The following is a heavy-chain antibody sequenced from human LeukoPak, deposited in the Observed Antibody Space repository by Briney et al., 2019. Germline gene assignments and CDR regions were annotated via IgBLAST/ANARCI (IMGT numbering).Heavy chain of an antibody. CDR1: GYSVSSNSAA. CDR2: TFYRSKWYN. V-gene: IGHV6-1*01. J-gene: IGHJ6*02. D-gene: IGHD4/OR15-4a*01. Sequence: SQTLSLTCAISGYSVSSNSAAWNWIRQSPSRGLEWLGRTFYRSKWYNDYAVSVKSRITITPDTSTDQVSLQLNSVTPEDTAVYYCAESLNPGYYYYTMDVWGQGTAATISS. CDR3: AESLNPGYYYYTMDV.